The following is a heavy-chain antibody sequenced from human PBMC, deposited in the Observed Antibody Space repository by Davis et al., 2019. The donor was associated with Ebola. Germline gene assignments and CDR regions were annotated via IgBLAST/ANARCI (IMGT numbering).Heavy chain of an antibody. D-gene: IGHD3-3*01. CDR2: ISYDGSNK. Sequence: GGSLRLSCAASGFTFSSYAMHWVRQAPGKGLEWVAVISYDGSNKYYADSVKGRFTISRDNSKNTLYLQMNSLRAEDTAVYYCARALTIFGVVIDLPYWGQGTLVTVSS. J-gene: IGHJ4*02. CDR3: ARALTIFGVVIDLPY. V-gene: IGHV3-30-3*01. CDR1: GFTFSSYA.